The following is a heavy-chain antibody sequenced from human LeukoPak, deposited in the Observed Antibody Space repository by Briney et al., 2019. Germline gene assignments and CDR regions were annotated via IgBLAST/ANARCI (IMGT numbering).Heavy chain of an antibody. V-gene: IGHV3-30*18. D-gene: IGHD6-19*01. CDR1: GFTFSNYG. Sequence: PGGSLRLSCAASGFTFSNYGMHWVRQAPGKGLDWVALISYDGSNKYYADSVKGRFTISRDNSKNTLYLQMNSLRAEDTAVYYCAKHSSGISVAGTVQYWGQGTLVTVSS. CDR3: AKHSSGISVAGTVQY. CDR2: ISYDGSNK. J-gene: IGHJ4*02.